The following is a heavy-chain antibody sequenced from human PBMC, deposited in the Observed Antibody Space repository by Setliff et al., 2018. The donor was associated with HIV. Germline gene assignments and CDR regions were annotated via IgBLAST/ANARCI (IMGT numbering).Heavy chain of an antibody. D-gene: IGHD3-10*01. Sequence: SLRLSCAASGFTFSSYAMHWVRQAPGKGLEWVAVISYDGSNKYYADSVKGRFTISRDNSKNTLYLQMNSLRAEDTAVYYCARDFYGSGRSACFDYWGQGTLVTVSS. CDR2: ISYDGSNK. CDR3: ARDFYGSGRSACFDY. V-gene: IGHV3-30*04. CDR1: GFTFSSYA. J-gene: IGHJ4*02.